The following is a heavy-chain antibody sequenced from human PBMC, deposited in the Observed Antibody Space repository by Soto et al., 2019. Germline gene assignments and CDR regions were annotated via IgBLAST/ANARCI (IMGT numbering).Heavy chain of an antibody. V-gene: IGHV4-34*01. Sequence: QVQLQQWGAGPLRPLETLSLTCGVSGGSFSGYYWAWIRQSPGNGLEWIGEINDRGSINYNPSLQIRVSISVDTSKNHYSLNLRSVTAADTAVYYCARESHDILTGPPWVWYFDLWGRGTLVTVSS. J-gene: IGHJ2*01. CDR2: INDRGSI. D-gene: IGHD3-9*01. CDR3: ARESHDILTGPPWVWYFDL. CDR1: GGSFSGYY.